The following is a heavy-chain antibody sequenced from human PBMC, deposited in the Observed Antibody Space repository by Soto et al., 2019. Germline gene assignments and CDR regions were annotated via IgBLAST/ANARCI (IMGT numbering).Heavy chain of an antibody. CDR3: ARARQADYGDYDGAFDI. Sequence: ASVKASCKASGDTITGYYMHWVRQAPEQGLEWMGWINPNSGGTNYAQKFQGWVTMTRDTSISTAYMELSRLRSDDTAVYYCARARQADYGDYDGAFDIWGQGTMVTVSS. J-gene: IGHJ3*02. V-gene: IGHV1-2*04. CDR1: GDTITGYY. CDR2: INPNSGGT. D-gene: IGHD4-17*01.